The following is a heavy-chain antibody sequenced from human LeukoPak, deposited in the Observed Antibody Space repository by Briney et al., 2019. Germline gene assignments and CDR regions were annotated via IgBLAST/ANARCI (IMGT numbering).Heavy chain of an antibody. J-gene: IGHJ4*02. V-gene: IGHV4-4*07. Sequence: PSETLSLTCTVSGGSISSYYWNWIRQPAGKGLESIGRIYTNGNTNYNPSLKSRVTMSVDTSNNQFSLQLRSVTAADTAVYYCARTTTSMIRGAIIDSWGQGTLVTVSS. CDR3: ARTTTSMIRGAIIDS. D-gene: IGHD3-10*01. CDR2: IYTNGNT. CDR1: GGSISSYY.